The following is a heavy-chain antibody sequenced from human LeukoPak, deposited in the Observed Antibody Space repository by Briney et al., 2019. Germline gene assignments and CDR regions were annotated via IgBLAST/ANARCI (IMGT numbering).Heavy chain of an antibody. V-gene: IGHV3-33*01. J-gene: IGHJ4*02. CDR1: GFTFSSYG. D-gene: IGHD3-10*01. CDR3: AREPYYYGSGSYSGFDY. Sequence: GGSLRLSCAASGFTFSSYGMHWVRQAPGKGLEWVAVIWYDGSNKYYADSVKGRFTISRDNSKNTLYLQMNSLRAEDTAVYYCAREPYYYGSGSYSGFDYWGQGTLVTVSS. CDR2: IWYDGSNK.